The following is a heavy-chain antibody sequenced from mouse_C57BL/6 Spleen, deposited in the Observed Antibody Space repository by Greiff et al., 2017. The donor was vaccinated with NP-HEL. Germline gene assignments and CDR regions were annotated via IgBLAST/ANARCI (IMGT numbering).Heavy chain of an antibody. CDR2: IYPRSGNT. CDR1: GYTFTSYG. Sequence: QVQLQQSGAELARPGASVKLSCKASGYTFTSYGISWVKQRTGQGLEWIGEIYPRSGNTYYNEKFKGKATLTADNSSSTAYMELRSLTSEDSAVYFCARSYYSNYSYWYFDVWGTGTTVTVSS. D-gene: IGHD2-5*01. J-gene: IGHJ1*03. CDR3: ARSYYSNYSYWYFDV. V-gene: IGHV1-81*01.